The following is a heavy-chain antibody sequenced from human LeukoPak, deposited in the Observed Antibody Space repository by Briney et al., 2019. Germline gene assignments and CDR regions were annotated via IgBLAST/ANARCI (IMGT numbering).Heavy chain of an antibody. J-gene: IGHJ4*02. CDR2: MNPNSGNT. CDR1: GYTFTSYD. D-gene: IGHD1-26*01. CDR3: AREAGHSGGSYFDY. V-gene: IGHV1-8*01. Sequence: GASVKVSCKASGYTFTSYDINRVRQATGQGLEWMGWMNPNSGNTGYAQKFQGRVTMTRNTSISTAYMELSSLRSEDTAVYYCAREAGHSGGSYFDYWGQGTLVTVSS.